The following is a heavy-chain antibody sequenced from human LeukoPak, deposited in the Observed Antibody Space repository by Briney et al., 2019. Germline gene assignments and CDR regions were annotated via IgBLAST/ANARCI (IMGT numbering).Heavy chain of an antibody. V-gene: IGHV1-69*05. CDR2: IIPIFGTA. D-gene: IGHD3-22*01. CDR1: GGTFSSYA. CDR3: ARESGYYDSSGYLDY. J-gene: IGHJ4*02. Sequence: SVKVSRKASGGTFSSYAISWVRQAPGQGLEWMGRIIPIFGTANYAQKFQGRVTITTDESTSTAYMELSSLRSEDTAVYYCARESGYYDSSGYLDYWGQGTLVTVSS.